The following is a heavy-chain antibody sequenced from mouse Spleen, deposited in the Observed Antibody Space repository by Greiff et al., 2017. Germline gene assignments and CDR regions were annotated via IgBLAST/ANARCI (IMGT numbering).Heavy chain of an antibody. J-gene: IGHJ1*01. V-gene: IGHV2-6*01. Sequence: VKLMESGPGLVAPSQSLSITCTVSGFSLTSYGVDWVRQSPGKGLEWLGVIWGGGSTNYNSALKSRLSISKDNSKSQVFLKMNSLQTDDTAMYYCARSVVAPTARFDVWGGGTTVSVSS. D-gene: IGHD1-1*01. CDR2: IWGGGST. CDR3: ARSVVAPTARFDV. CDR1: GFSLTSYG.